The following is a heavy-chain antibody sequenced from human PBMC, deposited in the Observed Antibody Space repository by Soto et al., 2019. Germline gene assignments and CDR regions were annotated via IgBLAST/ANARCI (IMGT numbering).Heavy chain of an antibody. CDR1: GFTFSDST. J-gene: IGHJ4*02. V-gene: IGHV3-73*01. CDR3: TGRQLEN. D-gene: IGHD6-13*01. CDR2: IRSKADSYAT. Sequence: EVQLVESGGGLVQPGGSLKLSCAASGFTFSDSTVHWVRQASGKELEWVGRIRSKADSYATAYAASVKGRFTISRDDSQNTAYLQMSSLKNEDTAVYYCTGRQLENWGQGTLVTVSS.